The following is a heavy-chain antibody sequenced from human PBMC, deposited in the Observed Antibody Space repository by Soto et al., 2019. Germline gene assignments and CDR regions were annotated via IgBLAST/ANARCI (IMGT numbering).Heavy chain of an antibody. D-gene: IGHD4-4*01. CDR3: ASSYSNYALIDYYYYGMDV. J-gene: IGHJ6*02. CDR2: INAGNGNT. V-gene: IGHV1-3*01. Sequence: VASVKVSCKASGYTFTSYAMHWVRQAPGQRLEWMGWINAGNGNTKYSQKFQGRVTITRDTSASTAYMELSSLRSEDTAVYYCASSYSNYALIDYYYYGMDVWGQGITVTVSS. CDR1: GYTFTSYA.